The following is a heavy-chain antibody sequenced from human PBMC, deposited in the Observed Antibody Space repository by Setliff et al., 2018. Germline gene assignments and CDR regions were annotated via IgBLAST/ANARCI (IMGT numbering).Heavy chain of an antibody. CDR2: IYTSGST. CDR1: GGSISNYY. D-gene: IGHD3-10*01. Sequence: SETLSLTCTVSGGSISNYYWSWIRQPAGKGLEWIGRIYTSGSTNYNPSLKSRVTMSVDTSKNQFSLKLSSVTAADTAIYYCARDSNYYGSGTKSGDYGMDVWGQGTTVTVSS. CDR3: ARDSNYYGSGTKSGDYGMDV. V-gene: IGHV4-4*07. J-gene: IGHJ6*02.